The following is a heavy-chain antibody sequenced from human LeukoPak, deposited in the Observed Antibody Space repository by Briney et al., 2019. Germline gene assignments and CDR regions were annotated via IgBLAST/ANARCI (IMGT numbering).Heavy chain of an antibody. CDR3: ARAGYSGYDKASAFDI. V-gene: IGHV3-30*02. Sequence: GGSLRLSCAASGFTFSSYGMDWVRQAPGKGLEWVAFIRNDGSNKYYADSVKGRFTISRDNAKNSLYLQMNSLRAEDTAVYYCARAGYSGYDKASAFDIWGQGTMVTVSS. CDR1: GFTFSSYG. CDR2: IRNDGSNK. D-gene: IGHD5-12*01. J-gene: IGHJ3*02.